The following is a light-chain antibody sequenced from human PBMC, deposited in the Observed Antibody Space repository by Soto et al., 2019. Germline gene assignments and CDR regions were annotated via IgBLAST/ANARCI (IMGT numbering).Light chain of an antibody. CDR3: QQYGSSPT. CDR2: DVS. CDR1: QSVSSSY. V-gene: IGKV3-20*01. Sequence: EIVLTQSPGTLSLSPGKRATLSCRSSQSVSSSYLAWYQQKPGQAPRLLIYDVSSRATGIPDRFSGSGSGTHFTLTISRLEPEDFAVYYCQQYGSSPTFGQGTKVEIK. J-gene: IGKJ1*01.